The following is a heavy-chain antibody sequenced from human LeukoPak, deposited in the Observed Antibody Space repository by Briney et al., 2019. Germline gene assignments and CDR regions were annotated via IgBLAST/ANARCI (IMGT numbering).Heavy chain of an antibody. V-gene: IGHV3-13*01. CDR1: GFTFSTYD. CDR2: VGIAGDT. D-gene: IGHD1-26*01. Sequence: GGSLRLSCAASGFTFSTYDMHWVRQATGEGLEWVSGVGIAGDTYYSGSVKGRFTISRENAKNSLYLQMNSLRAGDTAVYFCARGRSPILGYFDLWGRGTLVTVSS. CDR3: ARGRSPILGYFDL. J-gene: IGHJ2*01.